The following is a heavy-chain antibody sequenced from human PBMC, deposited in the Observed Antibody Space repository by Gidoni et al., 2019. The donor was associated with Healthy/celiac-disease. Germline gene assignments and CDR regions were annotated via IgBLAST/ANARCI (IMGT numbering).Heavy chain of an antibody. V-gene: IGHV3-21*01. CDR3: ARVMTAADALDY. Sequence: EVQLVAPVGGLFKPGGPLSLSCAASGFTFSSYSMNWFRQAPGKGLEWVSAISRSSSYIYYADSVKGRFTISRDNAKNSLYLQMNSLRAEDTAVYYCARVMTAADALDYWGQGTLVTVSS. CDR1: GFTFSSYS. D-gene: IGHD6-13*01. CDR2: ISRSSSYI. J-gene: IGHJ4*02.